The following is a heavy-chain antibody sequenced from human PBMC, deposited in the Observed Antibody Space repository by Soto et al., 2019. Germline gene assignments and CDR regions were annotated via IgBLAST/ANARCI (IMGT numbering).Heavy chain of an antibody. D-gene: IGHD5-12*01. CDR2: ISSSSSTI. Sequence: EVQLVESGGGLVQPGGSLRLSCAASGFTFSSYSMNWVRQAPGKGLEWVSYISSSSSTIYYADSVKGRFTISRDNAKNSLYLQMNSLRDEDTAVYYCARDQGIGDGYNSPDFDYWGQGTLVTVSS. CDR3: ARDQGIGDGYNSPDFDY. J-gene: IGHJ4*02. V-gene: IGHV3-48*02. CDR1: GFTFSSYS.